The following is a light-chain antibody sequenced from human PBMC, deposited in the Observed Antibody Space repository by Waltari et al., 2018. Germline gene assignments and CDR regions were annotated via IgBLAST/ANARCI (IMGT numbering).Light chain of an antibody. V-gene: IGLV3-19*01. CDR3: HSRDASGVAGS. J-gene: IGLJ2*01. CDR1: SLRSSY. CDR2: DKN. Sequence: SSELTQDPAVSVAMGQTVRITCQGDSLRSSYASWYQQRQGQAPILVIYDKNNRPSGVPDRFSGSSSHNTGSLTITGAQAEDEASYYCHSRDASGVAGSFGGGTKLTVL.